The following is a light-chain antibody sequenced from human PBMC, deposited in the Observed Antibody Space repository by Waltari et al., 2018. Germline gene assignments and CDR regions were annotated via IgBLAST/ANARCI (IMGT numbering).Light chain of an antibody. CDR1: SSDVGSYTR. CDR3: ASYTGGTTIL. Sequence: QSALTQPPSVSGSPGQSVTISCPGTSSDVGSYTRVSWYQQPPGTAPKLMIYEVNNRPSRVPDRFSGSRSGNTASLTISGLQAEDEGDYYCASYTGGTTILFGGGTRLTVL. V-gene: IGLV2-18*02. J-gene: IGLJ2*01. CDR2: EVN.